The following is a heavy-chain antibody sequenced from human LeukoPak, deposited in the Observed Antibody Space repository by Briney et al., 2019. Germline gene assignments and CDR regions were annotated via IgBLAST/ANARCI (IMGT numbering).Heavy chain of an antibody. D-gene: IGHD6-13*01. CDR3: ARDEMMAAAGTGDFQH. V-gene: IGHV1-2*02. CDR1: GYTFTGYY. J-gene: IGHJ1*01. CDR2: INPNSGGT. Sequence: ASVKVSCKASGYTFTGYYMHWVRQAPGQGLEWMGWINPNSGGTNYVQKFQGRFTMTRDTSISAAYMELSRLRSDDTAVYYCARDEMMAAAGTGDFQHWGQGTLVTVSS.